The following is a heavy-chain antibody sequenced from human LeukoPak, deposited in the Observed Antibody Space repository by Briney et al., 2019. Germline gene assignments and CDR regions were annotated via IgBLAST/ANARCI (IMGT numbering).Heavy chain of an antibody. D-gene: IGHD2-2*01. CDR2: IIPIFGTA. Sequence: SVKVSCKASGGTFSSYAISWVRQAPGQGLEWMGGIIPIFGTANYAQKFQGRVTITTDESTSTAYMELSSLRSEDTAVYYCATQYCSSTSCSLFDYWGQGTLVTVSS. CDR1: GGTFSSYA. V-gene: IGHV1-69*05. J-gene: IGHJ4*02. CDR3: ATQYCSSTSCSLFDY.